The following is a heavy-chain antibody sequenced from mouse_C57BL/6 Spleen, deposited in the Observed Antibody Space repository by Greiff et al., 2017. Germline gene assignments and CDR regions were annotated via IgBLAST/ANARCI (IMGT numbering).Heavy chain of an antibody. D-gene: IGHD1-1*01. V-gene: IGHV1-4*01. J-gene: IGHJ2*01. CDR3: ARSFTTVVALYYFGY. CDR1: GYTFTSYT. CDR2: INPSSGNT. Sequence: VQLQQSGAELARPGASVKMSCKASGYTFTSYTMHWVKQRHGQGLEWIGYINPSSGNTKYNEKFKDKATLTVDKTSSTAYMQLSSLTSEDSAVYYCARSFTTVVALYYFGYWGQGATLTVSS.